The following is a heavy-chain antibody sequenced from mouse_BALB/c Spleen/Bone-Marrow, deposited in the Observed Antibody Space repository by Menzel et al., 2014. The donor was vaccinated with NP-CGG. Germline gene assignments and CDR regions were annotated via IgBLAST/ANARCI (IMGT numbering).Heavy chain of an antibody. CDR2: INPSTGFT. J-gene: IGHJ4*01. V-gene: IGHV1-4*01. D-gene: IGHD1-1*01. Sequence: VKLVESGAELARPGASVKMSCKASGYTFTTYTMHWVQQRPGQGLEWVGYINPSTGFTNYNQIFKDKATLAADKSSSTTNMQLSNLTSEDSAVYYCARGGFLLRSLALDYWGQGTSVTVSS. CDR1: GYTFTTYT. CDR3: ARGGFLLRSLALDY.